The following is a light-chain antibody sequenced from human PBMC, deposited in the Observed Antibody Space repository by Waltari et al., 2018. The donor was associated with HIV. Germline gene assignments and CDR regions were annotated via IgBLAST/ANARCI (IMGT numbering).Light chain of an antibody. CDR1: NSNIGSNT. V-gene: IGLV1-44*01. Sequence: QSVLTQPPSTSGTPGQRVTISCSGSNSNIGSNTVNWYQQVPGEAPKLLIYSNDQRPSGVPDRFSGSKSDTSAALAIRGLQSEDETDYYCASWDDSLNGVVFGGGTKLTAL. CDR3: ASWDDSLNGVV. CDR2: SND. J-gene: IGLJ2*01.